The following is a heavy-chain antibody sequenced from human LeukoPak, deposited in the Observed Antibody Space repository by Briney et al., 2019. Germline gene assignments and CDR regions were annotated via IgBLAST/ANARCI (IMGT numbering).Heavy chain of an antibody. CDR3: AIVYCSGTSCSFDY. Sequence: ASVKVSCKASGYTFTGYYMHWVRQAPGQGLEWMGRINPNSGGTNYAQKFQGRVTMTRDTSISTAYMELSRLRSDDTAVYYCAIVYCSGTSCSFDYWGQGTLVTVSS. D-gene: IGHD2-2*01. CDR2: INPNSGGT. CDR1: GYTFTGYY. V-gene: IGHV1-2*06. J-gene: IGHJ4*02.